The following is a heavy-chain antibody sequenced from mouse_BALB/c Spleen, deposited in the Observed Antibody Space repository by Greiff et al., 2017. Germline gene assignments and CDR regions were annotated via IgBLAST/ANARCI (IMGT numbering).Heavy chain of an antibody. V-gene: IGHV2-4-1*01. J-gene: IGHJ3*01. CDR3: ARNYDYDDGVFAY. D-gene: IGHD2-4*01. Sequence: VKLMESGPGLVQPSQSLSITCTVSGFSLTSYGVHWVRQSPGKGLEWLGVIWSGGSTDYNAAFISRLSISKDNSKSQVFFKMNSLQADDTAIYYCARNYDYDDGVFAYWGQGTLVTVSA. CDR2: IWSGGST. CDR1: GFSLTSYG.